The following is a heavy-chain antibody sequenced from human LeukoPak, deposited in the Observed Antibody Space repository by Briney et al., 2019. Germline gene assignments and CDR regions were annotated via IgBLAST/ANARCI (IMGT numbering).Heavy chain of an antibody. CDR1: EFTFSDYY. Sequence: GGSLRLSCAASEFTFSDYYMSWIRQAPGKGLEWVSYIGSRSSYTNYADSVKGRFNISRDNAKNSLYLQMNSLRAEDTAVYYCARVEQGQVGTYYFDYWGQGTLVSVSS. CDR2: IGSRSSYT. V-gene: IGHV3-11*06. J-gene: IGHJ4*02. CDR3: ARVEQGQVGTYYFDY. D-gene: IGHD6-19*01.